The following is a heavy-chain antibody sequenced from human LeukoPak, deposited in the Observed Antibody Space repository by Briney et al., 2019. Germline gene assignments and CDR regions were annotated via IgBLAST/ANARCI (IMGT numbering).Heavy chain of an antibody. Sequence: SETLSLTCTVSGGSISSSSYYWGWIRQPPGKGLEWIGSIYHSGSTNYNPSLKSRVTISVDKSKNQFSLKLSSVTAADTAVYYCAREQWLGEYYFDYWGQGTLVTVSS. CDR2: IYHSGST. D-gene: IGHD6-19*01. V-gene: IGHV4-39*07. CDR1: GGSISSSSYY. J-gene: IGHJ4*02. CDR3: AREQWLGEYYFDY.